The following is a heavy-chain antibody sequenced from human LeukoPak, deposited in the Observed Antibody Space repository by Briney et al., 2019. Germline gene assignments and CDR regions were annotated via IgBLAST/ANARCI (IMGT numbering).Heavy chain of an antibody. CDR2: IYYSGST. Sequence: SETLSLTCTVSGGSISSSSYYWGWIRQPPGKGLEWIGSIYYSGSTYYNPSLKSRVTISVDTSKNQFSLKLSSVTAADTAVYYCARTYSSSWYGDYYYYMDVWGKGTTVTISS. CDR1: GGSISSSSYY. CDR3: ARTYSSSWYGDYYYYMDV. J-gene: IGHJ6*03. D-gene: IGHD6-13*01. V-gene: IGHV4-39*07.